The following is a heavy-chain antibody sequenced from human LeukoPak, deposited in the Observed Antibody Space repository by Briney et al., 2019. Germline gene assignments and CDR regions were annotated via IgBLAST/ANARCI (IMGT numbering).Heavy chain of an antibody. D-gene: IGHD2-2*02. CDR2: ISAYNGDT. CDR1: GYPFTSYH. Sequence: ASVTVSCKASGYPFTSYHINWVRQAPGQGLEWMGWISAYNGDTNYAQNLQGRVTMTTDTSTDTAYMELRSLRSDDTAVYYCARDGLSYTNPNNWFDPWGQGTLVTVSS. CDR3: ARDGLSYTNPNNWFDP. J-gene: IGHJ5*02. V-gene: IGHV1-18*01.